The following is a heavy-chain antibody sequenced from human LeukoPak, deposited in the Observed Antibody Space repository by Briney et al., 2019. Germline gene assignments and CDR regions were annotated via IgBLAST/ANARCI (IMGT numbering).Heavy chain of an antibody. V-gene: IGHV3-74*01. CDR2: INSDGSSI. CDR1: GFTFSSYW. J-gene: IGHJ4*02. D-gene: IGHD3-22*01. Sequence: PGGSLRLSCAASGFTFSSYWMHWVRHAPGRGLVWVSRINSDGSSISYADSLKGRFTISRDNAKNTLYLQMNSLRAEDAAVYYCARVVYISPYYDSSGYYAGWGQGTLVTVSS. CDR3: ARVVYISPYYDSSGYYAG.